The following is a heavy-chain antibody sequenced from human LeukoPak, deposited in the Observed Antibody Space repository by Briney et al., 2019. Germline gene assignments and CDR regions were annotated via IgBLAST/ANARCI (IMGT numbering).Heavy chain of an antibody. D-gene: IGHD1-26*01. V-gene: IGHV3-30*02. CDR2: IRYDGSNK. J-gene: IGHJ3*02. CDR1: GFTFSSYG. Sequence: GGSLRLSCAASGFTFSSYGMHWVRQAPGKGLEWVAFIRYDGSNKYYADSVKGRFTISRDNSKNTLYLQMNSLRAEDTAVYYCAKDLGGSYWIGAFDIWGQGTMVAVSS. CDR3: AKDLGGSYWIGAFDI.